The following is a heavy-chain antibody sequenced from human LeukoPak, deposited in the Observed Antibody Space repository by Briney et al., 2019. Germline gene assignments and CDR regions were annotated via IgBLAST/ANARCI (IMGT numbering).Heavy chain of an antibody. Sequence: GGSLRLSCAASGFTFSSYAMSWVRQAPGKGLEWVAFIRYDGSNKYYADSVKGRFTISRDNSKNTLYLQMNSLRAEDTAVYYCAKDGFTDSSSWYPFYYYYYYMDVWGKGTTVTISS. CDR3: AKDGFTDSSSWYPFYYYYYYMDV. CDR1: GFTFSSYA. J-gene: IGHJ6*03. CDR2: IRYDGSNK. D-gene: IGHD6-13*01. V-gene: IGHV3-30*02.